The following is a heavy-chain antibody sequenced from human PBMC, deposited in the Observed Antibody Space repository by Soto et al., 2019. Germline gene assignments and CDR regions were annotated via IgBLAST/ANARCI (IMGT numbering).Heavy chain of an antibody. V-gene: IGHV1-18*01. J-gene: IGHJ3*02. CDR1: GYTFTSYG. CDR2: ISAYNGNT. D-gene: IGHD6-13*01. CDR3: ACKYSSSWLHGAFDI. Sequence: QVPLVQSGAEVKKPGASVKVSCKASGYTFTSYGISWVRQAPGQGLEWMGWISAYNGNTNYAQKLQGRVTMTTDTSTSTAYMELRSLRSDGTAVYYCACKYSSSWLHGAFDIWGQGTMVTVSS.